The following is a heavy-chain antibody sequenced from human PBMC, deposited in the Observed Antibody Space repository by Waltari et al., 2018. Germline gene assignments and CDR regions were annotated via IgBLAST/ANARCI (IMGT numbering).Heavy chain of an antibody. Sequence: EVQLVQSGAEVKKPGANVNISCKASGYTFTDYYMHCVQQAPGKGLEWMGRVDPEDGETIYAEKFQGRVTITADTSTDTAYMELSSLRSEDTAVYYCATPSGYYSSIWYFDYWGQGTLVTVSS. V-gene: IGHV1-69-2*01. CDR3: ATPSGYYSSIWYFDY. CDR1: GYTFTDYY. D-gene: IGHD3-22*01. J-gene: IGHJ4*02. CDR2: VDPEDGET.